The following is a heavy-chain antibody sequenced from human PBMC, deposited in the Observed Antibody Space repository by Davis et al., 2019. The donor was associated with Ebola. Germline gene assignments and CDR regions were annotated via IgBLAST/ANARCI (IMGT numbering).Heavy chain of an antibody. D-gene: IGHD5-18*01. Sequence: ASVKVSCKASGYTFTDYNIHWMRQAPEQGLEWLGRVILKSGATNYAQKFQGRVTMTRDTSISTAYMELSRLTSDDTAVYYCARGHNYGFEYWGQGTLVTVSS. CDR3: ARGHNYGFEY. CDR1: GYTFTDYN. CDR2: VILKSGAT. V-gene: IGHV1-2*06. J-gene: IGHJ4*02.